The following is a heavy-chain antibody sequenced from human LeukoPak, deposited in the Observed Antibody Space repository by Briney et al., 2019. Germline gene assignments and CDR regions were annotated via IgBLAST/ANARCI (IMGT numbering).Heavy chain of an antibody. CDR2: INRSGST. D-gene: IGHD2-15*01. J-gene: IGHJ4*02. Sequence: SETLSLTCAVYGGSFSGYYWSWIRQPPGKGLEWIGEINRSGSTNYNPSLKSRVTISVDTSKNQFSLKLSSVTAADTAVYYCARDKPRTYCSGGSCYPPGFDYWGQGTLVTVSS. CDR1: GGSFSGYY. CDR3: ARDKPRTYCSGGSCYPPGFDY. V-gene: IGHV4-34*01.